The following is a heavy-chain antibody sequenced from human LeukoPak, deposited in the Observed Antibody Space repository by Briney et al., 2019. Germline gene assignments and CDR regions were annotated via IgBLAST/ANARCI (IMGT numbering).Heavy chain of an antibody. CDR2: ISYDGSNK. CDR1: GFTFSSYA. Sequence: GGSLRLSCAASGFTFSSYAMHWVRQAPGKGLEWVAVISYDGSNKYYADSVKGRFTISRDNAKNSLYLQMNSLRAEDTAVYYCARRTRYGDRDYYYMDVWGKGTTVTVSS. V-gene: IGHV3-30-3*01. J-gene: IGHJ6*03. D-gene: IGHD4-17*01. CDR3: ARRTRYGDRDYYYMDV.